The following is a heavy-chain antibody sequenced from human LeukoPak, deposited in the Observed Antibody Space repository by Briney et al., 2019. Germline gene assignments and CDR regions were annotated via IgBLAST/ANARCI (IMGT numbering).Heavy chain of an antibody. V-gene: IGHV1-46*01. J-gene: IGHJ5*02. CDR3: ARLNRYCSGGSCYGGEYNWFDP. Sequence: ASVKVSCKASGYTFTSYYMHWVRQAPGQGREWMGIINPSGGSTSYAQKFQGRVTMTRDASTSTVYMELSSLRSEDTAVYYCARLNRYCSGGSCYGGEYNWFDPWGQGTLVTVSS. CDR1: GYTFTSYY. CDR2: INPSGGST. D-gene: IGHD2-15*01.